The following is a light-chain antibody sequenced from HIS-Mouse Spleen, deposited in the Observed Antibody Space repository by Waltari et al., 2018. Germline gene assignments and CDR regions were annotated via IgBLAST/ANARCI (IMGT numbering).Light chain of an antibody. V-gene: IGLV2-11*01. CDR2: GVS. Sequence: QSALTQPRSVSGSPGQSVTISCTGTSSDVGGYNYVSWYQQHPGKAPKLMIYGVSKRPAGVPVRCSGSESGNTASLGISVLQAEDEADYYCSSYAGSYTYVFGTGTKVTVL. J-gene: IGLJ1*01. CDR3: SSYAGSYTYV. CDR1: SSDVGGYNY.